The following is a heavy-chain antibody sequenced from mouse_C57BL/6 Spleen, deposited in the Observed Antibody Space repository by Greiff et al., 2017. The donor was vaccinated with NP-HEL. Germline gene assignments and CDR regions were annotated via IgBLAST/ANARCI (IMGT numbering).Heavy chain of an antibody. J-gene: IGHJ4*01. CDR2: INPNNGGT. Sequence: VQLQQSGPELVKPGASVKIPCKASGYTFTDYNMDWVKQSHGKSLEWIGDINPNNGGTIYNQKFKGKATLTVDKSSSTAYMELRSLTSEDTAVYYCARYLSPYYAMDYWGQGTSVTVSS. CDR1: GYTFTDYN. CDR3: ARYLSPYYAMDY. V-gene: IGHV1-18*01.